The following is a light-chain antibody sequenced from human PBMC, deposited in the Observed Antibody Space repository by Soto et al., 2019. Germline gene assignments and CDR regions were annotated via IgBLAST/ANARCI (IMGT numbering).Light chain of an antibody. CDR1: SRDFGGYNY. J-gene: IGLJ1*01. CDR3: SSCTSSSTLVV. CDR2: DVS. Sequence: QSALTQPASVSGPPGLSITISCTGTSRDFGGYNYVSWYQHHPGKAPKLLIYDVSNRPSGVSNLFSGSKSGSTASLTISGLQAEDEADFYCSSCTSSSTLVVFGTGTKLTVL. V-gene: IGLV2-14*03.